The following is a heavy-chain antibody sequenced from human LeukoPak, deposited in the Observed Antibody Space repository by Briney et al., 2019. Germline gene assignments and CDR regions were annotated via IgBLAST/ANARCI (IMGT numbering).Heavy chain of an antibody. J-gene: IGHJ5*01. V-gene: IGHV3-23*01. CDR2: IATGGTT. CDR1: GFTFSSYA. Sequence: GGSLRLSCSASGFTFSSYAVTWVRQAPGKGLEWVSTIATGGTTYYADSVKGRFTISRDNSQSILYLQMNSLRAEDTALYYCAKNYVASGYSSCDSWGQGTLVTVSS. CDR3: AKNYVASGYSSCDS. D-gene: IGHD3-22*01.